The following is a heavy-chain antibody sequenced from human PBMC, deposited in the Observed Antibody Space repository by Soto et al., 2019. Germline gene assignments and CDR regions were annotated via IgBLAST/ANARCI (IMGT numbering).Heavy chain of an antibody. CDR1: GGSISSGGYY. J-gene: IGHJ4*02. CDR2: IYYSGST. V-gene: IGHV4-31*03. Sequence: PSETLSLTCTVSGGSISSGGYYWSWIRQHPGKGLEWIGYIYYSGSTYYNPSLKSRVTISVDTSKNQFSLKLSSVTAADTAVYYCARGAYGEGFDYRGQGTLVTVSS. D-gene: IGHD4-17*01. CDR3: ARGAYGEGFDY.